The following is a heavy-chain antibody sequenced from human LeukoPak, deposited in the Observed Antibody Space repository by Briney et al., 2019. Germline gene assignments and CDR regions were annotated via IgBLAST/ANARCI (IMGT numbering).Heavy chain of an antibody. CDR2: ISAYNGNT. D-gene: IGHD2-2*03. Sequence: ASVKVSCKASGYTFTSYGISWVRQAPGQGLEWMGWISAYNGNTNYAQKLQGRVTMTTDTSTSTAYMELRSLRSDDTAVYYCARAPGGYCSGTSCYWVYYYYYGMDAWGQGTTVTVSS. CDR3: ARAPGGYCSGTSCYWVYYYYYGMDA. J-gene: IGHJ6*02. CDR1: GYTFTSYG. V-gene: IGHV1-18*01.